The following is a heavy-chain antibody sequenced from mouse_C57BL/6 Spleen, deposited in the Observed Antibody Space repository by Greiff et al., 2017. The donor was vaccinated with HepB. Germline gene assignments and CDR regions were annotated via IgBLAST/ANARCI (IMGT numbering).Heavy chain of an antibody. Sequence: QVQLKQSGAELVRPGTSVKMSCKASGYTFTNYWIGWAKQRPGHGLEWIGVIYPGGGYTNYNEKFKGKATLTADKSSSTAYMQFSSLTSEDSAIYYCARKGGNYAYFDYWGQGTTLTVSS. V-gene: IGHV1-63*01. CDR3: ARKGGNYAYFDY. J-gene: IGHJ2*01. CDR1: GYTFTNYW. CDR2: IYPGGGYT. D-gene: IGHD2-1*01.